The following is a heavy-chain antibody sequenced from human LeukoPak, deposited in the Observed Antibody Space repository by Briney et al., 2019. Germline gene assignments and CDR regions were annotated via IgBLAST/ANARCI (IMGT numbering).Heavy chain of an antibody. D-gene: IGHD6-13*01. V-gene: IGHV4-34*01. CDR1: GGSISGYY. CDR2: INHSGST. J-gene: IGHJ5*02. CDR3: ARGRIAAAGRSSNWFDP. Sequence: PSETLSLTCTVSGGSISGYYWSWIRQPPGKGLEWIGEINHSGSTNYNPSLKSRVTISVDTSKNQFSLKLSSVSAADTAVYYCARGRIAAAGRSSNWFDPWGQGTLVTVSS.